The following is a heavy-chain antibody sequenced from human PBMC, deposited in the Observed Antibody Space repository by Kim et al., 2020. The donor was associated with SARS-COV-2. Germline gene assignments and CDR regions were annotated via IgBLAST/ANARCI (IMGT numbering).Heavy chain of an antibody. J-gene: IGHJ5*02. Sequence: AAPVKGGFTISRDDSKNTLYLQMNSLKTEDTAVYYCTTEGSSTSWGWFDPWGQGTLVTVSS. CDR3: TTEGSSTSWGWFDP. D-gene: IGHD2-2*01. V-gene: IGHV3-15*01.